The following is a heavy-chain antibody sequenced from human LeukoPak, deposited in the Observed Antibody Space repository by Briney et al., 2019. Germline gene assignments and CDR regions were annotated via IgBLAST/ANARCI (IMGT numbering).Heavy chain of an antibody. Sequence: SETLSLTCTVSGGSMSSYYWSWIRQPPGKGLEWIGYIYYSGSTNYNPSLKSRVTISVDTSKNQFSLKLSSVTAADTAVYYCAREKDTDYYYMDVWGKGTTVTVSS. CDR2: IYYSGST. CDR1: GGSMSSYY. J-gene: IGHJ6*03. V-gene: IGHV4-59*01. CDR3: AREKDTDYYYMDV.